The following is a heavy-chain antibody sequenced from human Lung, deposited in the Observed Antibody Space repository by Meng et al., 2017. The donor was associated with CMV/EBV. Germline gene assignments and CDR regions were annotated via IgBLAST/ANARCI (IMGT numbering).Heavy chain of an antibody. CDR1: GYTFTGYY. CDR3: ARVDYYDSSGYYNPDY. V-gene: IGHV1-2*02. Sequence: SGYTFTGYYMHWVRQAPGQGLEWMGWINPNSGGTNYAQKFQGRVTMTRDTSISTAYMELNRLRSDDTAVYYCARVDYYDSSGYYNPDYWGQGTLVTVSS. J-gene: IGHJ4*02. CDR2: INPNSGGT. D-gene: IGHD3-22*01.